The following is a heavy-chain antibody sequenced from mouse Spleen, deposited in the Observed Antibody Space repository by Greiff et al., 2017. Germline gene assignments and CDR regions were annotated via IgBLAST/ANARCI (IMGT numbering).Heavy chain of an antibody. CDR1: GYTFTGYW. Sequence: VKLQESGAELMKPGASVKLSCKATGYTFTGYWIEWVKQRPGHGLEWIGEILPGSGSTNYNEKFKGKATFTADTSSNTAYMQLSSLTTEDSAIYYCARGGIYYGNYWYYFDYWGQGTTLTVSS. J-gene: IGHJ2*01. V-gene: IGHV1-9*01. CDR2: ILPGSGST. CDR3: ARGGIYYGNYWYYFDY. D-gene: IGHD2-1*01.